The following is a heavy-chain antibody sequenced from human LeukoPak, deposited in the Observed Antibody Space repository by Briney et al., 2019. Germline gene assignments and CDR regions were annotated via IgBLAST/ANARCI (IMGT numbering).Heavy chain of an antibody. Sequence: GGALRLSSADSGFTFCNYEMNWVRPALGKGVEWFLYIITSGSTKYYADSVKGRFTISRDNAKNSLYLQMNSLRAEDTAVYYCARDRDPGYYDTNGYRRVNAFDFWGQGTMVTVSS. CDR3: ARDRDPGYYDTNGYRRVNAFDF. CDR2: IITSGSTK. V-gene: IGHV3-48*03. CDR1: GFTFCNYE. J-gene: IGHJ3*01. D-gene: IGHD3-22*01.